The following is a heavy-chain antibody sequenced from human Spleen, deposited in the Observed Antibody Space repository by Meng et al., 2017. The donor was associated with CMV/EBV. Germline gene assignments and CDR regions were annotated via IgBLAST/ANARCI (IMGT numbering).Heavy chain of an antibody. CDR1: GYTFTSYA. Sequence: QVQLGQSGAEVKKPGAPVKVSCKASGYTFTSYAMHWVRQAPGQGLEWMGWINPNSGGTNYAQKFQGRVTMTRDTSISAAYMELSRLRSNDTAVYYCATEPGDGSGRLPYYFDYWGLGTLVTVSS. J-gene: IGHJ4*02. CDR2: INPNSGGT. V-gene: IGHV1-2*02. D-gene: IGHD3-10*01. CDR3: ATEPGDGSGRLPYYFDY.